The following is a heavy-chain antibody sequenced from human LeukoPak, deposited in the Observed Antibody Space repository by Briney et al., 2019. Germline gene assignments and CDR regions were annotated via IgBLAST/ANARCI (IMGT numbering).Heavy chain of an antibody. CDR1: GFTLSSFW. V-gene: IGHV3-74*01. D-gene: IGHD6-13*01. Sequence: PGGSLRLSCAASGFTLSSFWMHWVRQAPGKGLVWVSRINSDGSSTTYADSVKGRFTISRDNAKNPLYLQMNSLRAEDTGVYYCARIASHSSSWYDGGYWGQGTLVTVSS. CDR3: ARIASHSSSWYDGGY. J-gene: IGHJ4*02. CDR2: INSDGSST.